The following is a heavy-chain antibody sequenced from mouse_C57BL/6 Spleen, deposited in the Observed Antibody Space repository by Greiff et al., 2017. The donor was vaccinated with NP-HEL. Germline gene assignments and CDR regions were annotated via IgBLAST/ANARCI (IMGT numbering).Heavy chain of an antibody. CDR3: ARWDWYFDV. J-gene: IGHJ1*03. V-gene: IGHV1-50*01. Sequence: VQLQQPGAELVKPGASVKLSCKASGYTFTSYWMQWVKQRPGQGLEWIGEIDPSDSYNNYNQKFKGKATLTVDTSSSTAYMQLSSLTSEDSAVYYCARWDWYFDVWGTGTTVTVSS. CDR1: GYTFTSYW. CDR2: IDPSDSYN.